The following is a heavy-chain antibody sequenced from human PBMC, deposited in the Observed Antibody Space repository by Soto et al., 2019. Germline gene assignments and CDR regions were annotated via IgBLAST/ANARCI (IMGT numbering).Heavy chain of an antibody. Sequence: LRLSCAASGFTFSSYAMSWVRQAPGKGLEWVSAISGSGGSTYYADSVKGRFTISRDNSKNTLYLQMNSLRAEDTAVYYCAKEGRLLWFGELPALFDYWGQGTLVTVSS. J-gene: IGHJ4*02. CDR1: GFTFSSYA. V-gene: IGHV3-23*01. D-gene: IGHD3-10*01. CDR2: ISGSGGST. CDR3: AKEGRLLWFGELPALFDY.